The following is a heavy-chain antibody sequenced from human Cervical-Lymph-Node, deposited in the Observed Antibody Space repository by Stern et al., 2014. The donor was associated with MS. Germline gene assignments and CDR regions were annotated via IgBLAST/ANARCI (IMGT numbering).Heavy chain of an antibody. V-gene: IGHV3-11*01. J-gene: IGHJ4*02. Sequence: DQLGESGGGLVKPGGSLRLSCAASGFTFNDLYINWIRQAPGKGLEWVSYISTSGTIIHYADSVKGRFTISRDKDNSSFYLQMDSLRAEDTAVYYCSTLVAYWGQGTLVTVSS. CDR2: ISTSGTII. CDR3: STLVAY. CDR1: GFTFNDLY.